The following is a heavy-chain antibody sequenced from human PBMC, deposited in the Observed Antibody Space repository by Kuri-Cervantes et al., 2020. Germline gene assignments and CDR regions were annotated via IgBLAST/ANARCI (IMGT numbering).Heavy chain of an antibody. CDR3: ARTPKVRDKAY. CDR1: GYTFTSYD. D-gene: IGHD5-24*01. V-gene: IGHV1-8*01. Sequence: ASVKVSCKASGYTFTSYDINWVRQATGQGLEWMGWMNPNSGNTGYAQKFQGRVTMTRDTSIGTAYMELSRLRSDDTAVYYCARTPKVRDKAYWGQGTLVTVSS. J-gene: IGHJ4*02. CDR2: MNPNSGNT.